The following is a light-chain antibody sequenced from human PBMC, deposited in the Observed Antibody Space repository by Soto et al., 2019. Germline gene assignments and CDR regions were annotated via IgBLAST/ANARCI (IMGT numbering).Light chain of an antibody. V-gene: IGLV2-23*02. Sequence: QSALTQPASVSGSPGQSITISCTTSSSDFGTYNFVSWYQQHPGKAPKLMLYEVTRRPSGVSNRFSGSQSGNTASLTISGLQADDEADYYCSSSIHPNTVVXGGGTKLTVL. CDR3: SSSIHPNTVV. CDR1: SSDFGTYNF. J-gene: IGLJ3*02. CDR2: EVT.